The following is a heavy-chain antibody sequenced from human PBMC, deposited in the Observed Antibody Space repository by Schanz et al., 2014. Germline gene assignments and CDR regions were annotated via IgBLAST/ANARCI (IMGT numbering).Heavy chain of an antibody. D-gene: IGHD3-16*01. CDR3: ARVKGGFDY. CDR1: GFSFSDHA. Sequence: PGGSLRLSCAASGFSFSDHAMDWVRQAPGKGLEWVSYISSSSSTRYYADSVKGRFTISRDNAKISLFLQMNSLRAEDTAVYYCARVKGGFDYWGQGTLVTVSS. CDR2: ISSSSSTR. V-gene: IGHV3-48*01. J-gene: IGHJ4*02.